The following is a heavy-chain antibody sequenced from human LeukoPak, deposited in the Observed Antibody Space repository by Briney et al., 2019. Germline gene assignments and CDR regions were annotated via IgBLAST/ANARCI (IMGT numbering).Heavy chain of an antibody. D-gene: IGHD2-15*01. Sequence: SETLSLTCSVSGDSISSDYWSWIRQPPGKGLEWIGYISYSGSTKSNPALTSRVTISGDRFKNQFSLKMTSVTAPDTAVYYCARDRGRPYCSGGSCYSSFDYWGQGTLVTVSS. V-gene: IGHV4-59*01. CDR2: ISYSGST. J-gene: IGHJ4*02. CDR3: ARDRGRPYCSGGSCYSSFDY. CDR1: GDSISSDY.